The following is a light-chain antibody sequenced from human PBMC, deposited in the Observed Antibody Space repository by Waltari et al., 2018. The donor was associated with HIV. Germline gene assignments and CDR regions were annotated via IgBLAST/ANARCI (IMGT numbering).Light chain of an antibody. CDR2: INNDGSH. J-gene: IGLJ1*01. V-gene: IGLV4-69*01. CDR3: QTWGTAVRGYV. Sequence: QLALTQSPSASASLGASITLTCTLSSGLSSYAIAWHKQQPEKGPRYLMPINNDGSHSKGDGIPNRFSGASSGAERYLTISSLQSEDEADYYCQTWGTAVRGYVFGTGTKVTVL. CDR1: SGLSSYA.